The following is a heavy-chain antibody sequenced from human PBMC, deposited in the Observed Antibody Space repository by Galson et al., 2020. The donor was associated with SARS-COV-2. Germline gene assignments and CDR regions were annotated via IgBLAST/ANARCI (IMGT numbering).Heavy chain of an antibody. D-gene: IGHD3-10*01. V-gene: IGHV2-70*11. Sequence: SGPTLVKPTQPLTLTCTFSGFSPSTSGMCVSWIRQPPGKALEWLARIDWDGDKHYSTSLKTRFTISKDTSKNQVVLIMTNMDPVDTATYYCARTWITRTASRTFDYWGQGTLVTVSS. J-gene: IGHJ4*02. CDR3: ARTWITRTASRTFDY. CDR1: GFSPSTSGMC. CDR2: IDWDGDK.